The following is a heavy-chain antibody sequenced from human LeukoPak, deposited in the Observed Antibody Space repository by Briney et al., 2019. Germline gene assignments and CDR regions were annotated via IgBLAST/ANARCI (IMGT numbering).Heavy chain of an antibody. Sequence: GGSLRLSCAASGFTFSNYEMNWVRQAPGKGLEWVSCISSSGSTIYYSDSVKGRFTISRDNAKNSLYLQMNSLRAEDTAVYYCARDRGSRRYNNGYSEHWGQGTLVTVSS. J-gene: IGHJ4*02. CDR3: ARDRGSRRYNNGYSEH. D-gene: IGHD5-18*01. CDR2: ISSSGSTI. CDR1: GFTFSNYE. V-gene: IGHV3-48*03.